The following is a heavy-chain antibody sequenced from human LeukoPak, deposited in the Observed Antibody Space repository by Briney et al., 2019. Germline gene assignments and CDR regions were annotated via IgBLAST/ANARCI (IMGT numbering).Heavy chain of an antibody. V-gene: IGHV3-23*01. CDR2: LSNSGDSR. J-gene: IGHJ4*02. D-gene: IGHD3-22*01. CDR3: PKGTMIVVLGGY. CDR1: GFTFSSYA. Sequence: GGSLRLSCAASGFTFSSYAMSWVRQAPGKGLEWVSGLSNSGDSRYYADSVQGRFTISRDNSKNTLYLQMNSLRAEDTAVYYCPKGTMIVVLGGYWGQGTLVTVSS.